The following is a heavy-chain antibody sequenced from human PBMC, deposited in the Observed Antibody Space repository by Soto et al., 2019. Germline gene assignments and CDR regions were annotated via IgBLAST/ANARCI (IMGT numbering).Heavy chain of an antibody. CDR2: ISSNGGST. CDR3: AGSNTPPLHDYIWGSYDY. CDR1: GFTFSSYA. J-gene: IGHJ4*02. Sequence: GGSLRLSCAASGFTFSSYAMHWVRQAPGKGLEYVSAISSNGGSTYYANSVKGRFTVSRDNSKNTLYLQMGSLSAEDLAVYYCAGSNTPPLHDYIWGSYDYWGQGTLVTVSS. D-gene: IGHD3-16*01. V-gene: IGHV3-64*01.